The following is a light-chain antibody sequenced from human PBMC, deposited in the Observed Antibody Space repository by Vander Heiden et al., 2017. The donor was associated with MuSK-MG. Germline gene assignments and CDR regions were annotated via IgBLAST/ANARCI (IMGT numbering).Light chain of an antibody. CDR1: QSVSSSY. CDR3: QQYGSSRAFT. J-gene: IGKJ3*01. V-gene: IGKV3-20*01. Sequence: EIVLTQSPGTLSLSPGERATLSCRASQSVSSSYLAWYQQKPGQAHRLLIYGASSRATGIPDRFSGSGSGTDFTLTISRLEPEDFAVYYCQQYGSSRAFTFGPGTKVDIK. CDR2: GAS.